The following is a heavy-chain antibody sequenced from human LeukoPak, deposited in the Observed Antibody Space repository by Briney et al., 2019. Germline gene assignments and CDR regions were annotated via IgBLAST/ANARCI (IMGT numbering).Heavy chain of an antibody. CDR2: IYPGDSDT. D-gene: IGHD2-2*01. CDR3: ARPAGYCSSTSCTDGAAYYFDY. CDR1: GYIFTSYW. J-gene: IGHJ4*02. V-gene: IGHV5-51*01. Sequence: GEALKISCKGSGYIFTSYWIGWVRQMPGKGLEGMGIIYPGDSDTRYSPSFQGQVTISADKSISTAYLQWSSLKASDTAMYYCARPAGYCSSTSCTDGAAYYFDYWGQGTLVTVSS.